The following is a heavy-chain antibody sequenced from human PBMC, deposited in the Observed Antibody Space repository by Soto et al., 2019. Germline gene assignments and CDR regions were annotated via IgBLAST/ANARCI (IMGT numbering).Heavy chain of an antibody. CDR1: GFTFSSYS. CDR3: ARGQGPRAYGVDV. V-gene: IGHV3-21*01. Sequence: GGSLRLSCAASGFTFSSYSMNWVRQAPGKGLEWVSSISSSSSYIYYADSVKGRFTISRDNAKNSLYLQMNSLRAEDTAVYYCARGQGPRAYGVDVWGQGTTVTVSS. J-gene: IGHJ6*02. CDR2: ISSSSSYI.